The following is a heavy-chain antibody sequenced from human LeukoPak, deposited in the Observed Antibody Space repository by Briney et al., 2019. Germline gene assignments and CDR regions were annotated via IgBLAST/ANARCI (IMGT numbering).Heavy chain of an antibody. CDR1: GGSFSGYY. D-gene: IGHD6-13*01. J-gene: IGHJ6*03. CDR2: INHSGST. V-gene: IGHV4-34*01. Sequence: SETLSLTCAAYGGSFSGYYWSWIRQPPGKGLEWIGEINHSGSTNYNPSLKSRVTISVDTSKNHFSLKLSSVTAADTAVYYCARGRMYSSSWYGYCYYMDVGGKGTTVTVSS. CDR3: ARGRMYSSSWYGYCYYMDV.